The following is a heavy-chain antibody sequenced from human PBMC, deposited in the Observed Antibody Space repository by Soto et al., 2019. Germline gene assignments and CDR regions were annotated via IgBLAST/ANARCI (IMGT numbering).Heavy chain of an antibody. CDR3: AKVVKYDVLTGYYKGPDYYGMDV. D-gene: IGHD3-9*01. Sequence: GGSLRLSCAASGFTFSIYAMSWVRQAPGKGLEWVSTIGGSGGGTSYADIVRGRFTISRDNSQNTLYLQMNSLRAEDTAVYYCAKVVKYDVLTGYYKGPDYYGMDVWGQGTTVTV. V-gene: IGHV3-23*01. J-gene: IGHJ6*02. CDR2: IGGSGGGT. CDR1: GFTFSIYA.